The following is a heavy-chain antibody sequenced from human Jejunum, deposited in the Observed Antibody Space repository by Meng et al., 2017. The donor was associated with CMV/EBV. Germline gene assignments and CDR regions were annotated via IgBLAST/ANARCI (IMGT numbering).Heavy chain of an antibody. D-gene: IGHD3-3*01. J-gene: IGHJ4*02. CDR2: ISGSSDSI. V-gene: IGHV3-23*01. CDR1: GFTFSTYA. CDR3: AKDWGRGTIGD. Sequence: EVQLLGAGGGLVQPGGSLSLSCAASGFTFSTYAMMWVRQAPGKGLEWVSLISGSSDSIYYIDSEKGRFTISRDNSKNTVYLQMDSLRAEDTAVYYCAKDWGRGTIGDWGQGTLVTVSS.